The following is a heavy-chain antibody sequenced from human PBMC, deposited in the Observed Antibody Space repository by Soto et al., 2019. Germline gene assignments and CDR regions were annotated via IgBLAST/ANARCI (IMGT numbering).Heavy chain of an antibody. CDR2: ISSSSYI. Sequence: GGSLRLSCAASGFTFSSYSMNWVRQAPGKGLEWVSSISSSSYIYYADSVKGRFTISRDNAKNSLYLQMNSLRAEDTAVYYCARSFGGGSGSYYDAFDIWGQGTMVTVSS. CDR1: GFTFSSYS. CDR3: ARSFGGGSGSYYDAFDI. D-gene: IGHD3-10*01. V-gene: IGHV3-21*01. J-gene: IGHJ3*02.